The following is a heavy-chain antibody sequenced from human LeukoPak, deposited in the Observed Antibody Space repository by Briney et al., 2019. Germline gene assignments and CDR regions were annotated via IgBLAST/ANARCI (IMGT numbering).Heavy chain of an antibody. J-gene: IGHJ1*01. D-gene: IGHD2-21*02. Sequence: SETLSLTCAVYGGSFSGYYWSWIRQHPGKGLEWIGYIYYSGSTYYNPSLKSRVTISVDTSKNQFSLKLSSVTAADTAVYYCARVPVVTAVPGYFQHWGQGTLVTVSS. CDR3: ARVPVVTAVPGYFQH. CDR2: IYYSGST. V-gene: IGHV4-31*11. CDR1: GGSFSGYY.